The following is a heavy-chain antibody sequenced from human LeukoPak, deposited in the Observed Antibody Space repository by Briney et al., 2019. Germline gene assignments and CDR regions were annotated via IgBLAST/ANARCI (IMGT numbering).Heavy chain of an antibody. V-gene: IGHV1-18*03. J-gene: IGHJ4*02. CDR1: GYTFTSYD. CDR3: ARVWSAGIRLQYFLDY. CDR2: MNPNSGNT. D-gene: IGHD6-13*01. Sequence: SSVKVSCKASGYTFTSYDINWVRPATGQRREWMGWMNPNSGNTNYAQKLQGRVTMTTDTSTSTAYMELRSVRSADMALYYCARVWSAGIRLQYFLDYWGQGTLVSVSS.